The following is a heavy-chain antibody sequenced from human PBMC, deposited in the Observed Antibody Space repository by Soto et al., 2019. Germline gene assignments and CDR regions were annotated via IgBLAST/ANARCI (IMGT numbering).Heavy chain of an antibody. CDR2: IYYSGST. J-gene: IGHJ3*02. Sequence: SETLSLTCTVSGGSISSYYWSWIRQPPGKGLEWIGYIYYSGSTNYNPSLKSRVTISVDTSKNQFSLKLSSVTAADTAVYYCARDILTAILHHIVVVPAAKSDAFDIWGQGTMVTVS. D-gene: IGHD2-2*01. V-gene: IGHV4-59*13. CDR1: GGSISSYY. CDR3: ARDILTAILHHIVVVPAAKSDAFDI.